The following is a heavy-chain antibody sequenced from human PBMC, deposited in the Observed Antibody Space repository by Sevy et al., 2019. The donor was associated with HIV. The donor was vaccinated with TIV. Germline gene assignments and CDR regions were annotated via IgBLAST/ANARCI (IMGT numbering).Heavy chain of an antibody. CDR2: ISSSSSYI. J-gene: IGHJ4*02. D-gene: IGHD6-6*01. Sequence: GGSLRLSCAASGFTFSSYSMNWVRQAPGKGLEWVSSISSSSSYIYYADSVKGRFPISRDNAKISLYLQINSLRAEDTAVYYCARGLGSSSSGGDVDYWGQGTLVTVSS. V-gene: IGHV3-21*01. CDR1: GFTFSSYS. CDR3: ARGLGSSSSGGDVDY.